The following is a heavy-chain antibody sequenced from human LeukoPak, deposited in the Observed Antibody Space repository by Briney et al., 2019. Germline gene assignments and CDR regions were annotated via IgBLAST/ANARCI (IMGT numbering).Heavy chain of an antibody. D-gene: IGHD1-26*01. J-gene: IGHJ4*02. Sequence: GGSLRLSCAASGFTFSSYSMNWVRQAPGKGLEWVSYISSSSSTIYYADSVKGRFTISRDNAKNSLYLQMNSLRAEDTAVYYCALGEPRSPFDYWGQGTLVTVSS. CDR3: ALGEPRSPFDY. V-gene: IGHV3-48*04. CDR1: GFTFSSYS. CDR2: ISSSSSTI.